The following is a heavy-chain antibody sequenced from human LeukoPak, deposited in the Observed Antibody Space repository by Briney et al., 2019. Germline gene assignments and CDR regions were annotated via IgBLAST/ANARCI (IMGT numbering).Heavy chain of an antibody. V-gene: IGHV4-39*01. J-gene: IGHJ5*02. CDR2: MYYSGST. Sequence: SETLSLTCTVSGGSISSSGSYWGWIRQPPGKGLEWIGSMYYSGSTYYNPSLKSRVTLSVDTSKNQFSLKLSSVTAADTAVYYCARGAKWFDPWGQGTLVTVSS. CDR3: ARGAKWFDP. CDR1: GGSISSSGSY.